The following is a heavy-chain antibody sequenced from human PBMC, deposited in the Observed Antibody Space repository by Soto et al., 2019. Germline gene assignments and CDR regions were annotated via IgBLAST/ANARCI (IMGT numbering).Heavy chain of an antibody. CDR2: INHSGST. J-gene: IGHJ4*02. CDR3: ATPQDYDDCLDS. CDR1: GGSFSGYY. Sequence: SETLSLTCAVYGGSFSGYYWSWIRQPPGKGLEWIGEINHSGSTNYNPSLKSRVTISVDTSKNQFSLKLSSVTAADTAVYYCATPQDYDDCLDSWCQGTLVT. D-gene: IGHD3-22*01. V-gene: IGHV4-34*01.